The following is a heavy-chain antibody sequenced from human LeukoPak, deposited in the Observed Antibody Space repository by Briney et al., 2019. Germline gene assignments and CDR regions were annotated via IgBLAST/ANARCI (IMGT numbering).Heavy chain of an antibody. J-gene: IGHJ4*02. CDR1: GFTFSSYG. Sequence: GGSLRLSCAASGFTFSSYGMHWVRQAPGKGLEWGAFIRYDGSNKYYADSVKGRFTISRDNSKNTLYLQMNSLRAEDTAVYYCAKNSGESYYRHRSHAKSKNLYYFDYWGQGTLVTVSS. CDR3: AKNSGESYYRHRSHAKSKNLYYFDY. D-gene: IGHD3-10*01. V-gene: IGHV3-30*02. CDR2: IRYDGSNK.